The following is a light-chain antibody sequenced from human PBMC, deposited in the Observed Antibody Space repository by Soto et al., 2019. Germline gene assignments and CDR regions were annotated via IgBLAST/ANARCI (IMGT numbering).Light chain of an antibody. CDR2: GAS. J-gene: IGKJ1*01. CDR3: QQYGSSPQT. V-gene: IGKV3-20*01. Sequence: EIVLTQSPGSLSLSLGERATLSCRASQSVSSSYLAWYQQKPGQAPRLLIYGASSRATGIPDRCSGSGSGTDFTLTISRLEPEDFAVYYCQQYGSSPQTFGQGTKVDIK. CDR1: QSVSSSY.